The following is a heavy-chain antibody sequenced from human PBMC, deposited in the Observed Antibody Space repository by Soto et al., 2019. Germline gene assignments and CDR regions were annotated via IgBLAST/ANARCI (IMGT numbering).Heavy chain of an antibody. J-gene: IGHJ5*02. V-gene: IGHV4-31*03. CDR3: ARVPIPYGDYGLFYWFDP. CDR2: IYYSGST. Sequence: QVQLQESGPGLMKPSQTLSLTCTVSGGSISSGGYYWSWIRQHPGKGLEWIGYIYYSGSTYYNPSLKSRVTISVATSKNQYSLKLSPVTAADTAVYYCARVPIPYGDYGLFYWFDPWGQGTLVTVSS. CDR1: GGSISSGGYY. D-gene: IGHD4-17*01.